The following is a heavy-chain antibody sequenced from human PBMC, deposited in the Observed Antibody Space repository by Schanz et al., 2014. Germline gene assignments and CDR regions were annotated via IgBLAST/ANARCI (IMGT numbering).Heavy chain of an antibody. D-gene: IGHD3-10*01. J-gene: IGHJ4*02. CDR2: IGTSGGT. CDR3: ARWFLIRGVILDS. V-gene: IGHV3-23*04. CDR1: GLIFSNYV. Sequence: EVQLVESGGGLVQPGGSLKLSCAASGLIFSNYVMSWVRQAPGKGLEWVSTIGTSGGTNYADSVKGRFTISRDNSRDTVYLQMNSLRADDTAMYYCARWFLIRGVILDSWGQGTLVTVSS.